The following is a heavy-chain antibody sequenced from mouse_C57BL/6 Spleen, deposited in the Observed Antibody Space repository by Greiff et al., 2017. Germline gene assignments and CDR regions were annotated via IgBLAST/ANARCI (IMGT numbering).Heavy chain of an antibody. D-gene: IGHD1-1*01. J-gene: IGHJ4*01. Sequence: EVKLMESEGGLVQPGSSMKLSCTASGFTFSDYYMAWVRQVPEKGLEWVANINYDGSSTYYLDSLKSRFIISRDNAKNILYLQMSSLKSEDTATYYCARGRYYGSSYHAMDYWGQGTSVTVSS. CDR1: GFTFSDYY. V-gene: IGHV5-16*01. CDR2: INYDGSST. CDR3: ARGRYYGSSYHAMDY.